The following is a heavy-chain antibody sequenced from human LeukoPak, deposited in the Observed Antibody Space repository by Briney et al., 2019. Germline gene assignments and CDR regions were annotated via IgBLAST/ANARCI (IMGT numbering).Heavy chain of an antibody. V-gene: IGHV4-4*07. CDR2: IYTSGST. D-gene: IGHD2-2*02. CDR1: GGSISSYY. J-gene: IGHJ3*02. CDR3: SKDAYCSRTSCYRTDAFDI. Sequence: PLETLSLTCTVSGGSISSYYWSWIRQPAGKGLEWIGRIYTSGSTNYNPSLKSRVTMSVDTSKNQFSLKLSSVTAADTAVYYCSKDAYCSRTSCYRTDAFDIWGQGTMVTVSS.